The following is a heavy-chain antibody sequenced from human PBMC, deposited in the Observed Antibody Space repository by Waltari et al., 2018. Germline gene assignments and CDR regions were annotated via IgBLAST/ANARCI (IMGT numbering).Heavy chain of an antibody. Sequence: QVEESGGGVVQPGGSLRLSCVALAYPFNNYGMHWVRQAPGKGLEWLAVISSDGSGKYYADSVKGRFTMSRDNSKNMVYLQMNSLRPEDTAVYYCAKAGGIYNYPLDPWGQGTLVTVSS. J-gene: IGHJ5*02. CDR1: AYPFNNYG. V-gene: IGHV3-30*18. D-gene: IGHD1-26*01. CDR3: AKAGGIYNYPLDP. CDR2: ISSDGSGK.